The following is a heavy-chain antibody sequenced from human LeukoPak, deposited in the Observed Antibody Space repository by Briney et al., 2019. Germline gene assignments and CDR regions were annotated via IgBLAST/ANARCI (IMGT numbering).Heavy chain of an antibody. CDR1: GGTFSSYG. CDR2: IIPILGTT. D-gene: IGHD3-22*01. V-gene: IGHV1-69*04. Sequence: GASVKVSCKASGGTFSSYGISWVRQAPGQGLEWMGRIIPILGTTNYAQKFQGRVTITADKSTSTAYMELSSLRSEDTAVYYCARDPYYYDSSGYLGGFDYWGQGTLVTVSS. J-gene: IGHJ4*02. CDR3: ARDPYYYDSSGYLGGFDY.